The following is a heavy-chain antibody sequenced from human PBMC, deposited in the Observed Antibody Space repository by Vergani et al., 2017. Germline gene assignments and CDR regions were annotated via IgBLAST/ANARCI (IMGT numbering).Heavy chain of an antibody. V-gene: IGHV3-48*03. Sequence: EVQLVESGGGLVQPGGSLRLSCAASGFTFSSYEMSWVRQAPGKGLEWVSYISSSGSTIYYADSVKGRFTISRDNAKNSLYLQMNSLRAEDTAVYYCARDPPGYSSSCSDYWGQGTLVTVSS. D-gene: IGHD6-13*01. CDR2: ISSSGSTI. J-gene: IGHJ4*02. CDR1: GFTFSSYE. CDR3: ARDPPGYSSSCSDY.